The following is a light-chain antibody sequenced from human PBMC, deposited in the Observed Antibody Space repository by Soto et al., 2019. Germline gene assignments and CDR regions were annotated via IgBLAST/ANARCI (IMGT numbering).Light chain of an antibody. V-gene: IGKV3-20*01. CDR1: QSVSSSY. J-gene: IGKJ1*01. CDR2: GAS. Sequence: EIVLTQSPGTLSLSPGESATLSCRASQSVSSSYLAWYQQKPGQPPRLLIYGASSRATGIPDRFSGSGSGTDFTLTISRLEPEDFAVYYWQQYGSSPPGTFGQGTKV. CDR3: QQYGSSPPGT.